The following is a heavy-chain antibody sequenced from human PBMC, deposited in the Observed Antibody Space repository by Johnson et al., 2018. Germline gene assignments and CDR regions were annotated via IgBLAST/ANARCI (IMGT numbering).Heavy chain of an antibody. CDR2: ISWDGGRT. CDR1: GFTFDDYT. D-gene: IGHD3-10*01. J-gene: IGHJ4*02. Sequence: EVQLVESGGGLVQPGGSLRLSCAASGFTFDDYTMHWVRQAPGKGLEWVSLISWDGGRTYYADSVKGRFTISSDNRKNSLYLQMNSLRTDDTAFYYCAKDIGGDGAGSPFDYWGQGTLVTVSS. V-gene: IGHV3-43*01. CDR3: AKDIGGDGAGSPFDY.